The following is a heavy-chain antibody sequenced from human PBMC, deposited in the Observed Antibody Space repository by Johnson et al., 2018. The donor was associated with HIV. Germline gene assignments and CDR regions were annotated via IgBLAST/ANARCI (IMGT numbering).Heavy chain of an antibody. J-gene: IGHJ3*02. Sequence: VHLVESGGGLVQPGGSLRLSCAASGFTFSSYDMRWVRQAPGKGLEWVAATTPGGSGTYYADSVKGRFTISRDNSKNTLFLQMNSLRAEDTAVYFCAKIVATSDDVFDIWGQGTKVTVSS. CDR3: AKIVATSDDVFDI. D-gene: IGHD5-12*01. CDR2: TTPGGSGT. V-gene: IGHV3-23*04. CDR1: GFTFSSYD.